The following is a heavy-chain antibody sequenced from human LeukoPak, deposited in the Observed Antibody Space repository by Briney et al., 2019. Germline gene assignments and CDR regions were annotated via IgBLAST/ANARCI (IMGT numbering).Heavy chain of an antibody. CDR3: ARAYSGYVFDY. CDR2: IYYSGST. D-gene: IGHD5-12*01. J-gene: IGHJ4*02. V-gene: IGHV4-59*01. Sequence: SETLSLTCTVSGGSISSYYWSWIRQPPGKGLEWIGYIYYSGSTNYNPSLKSRVTISVDTSKNQFSLKLSSVTAADTAVYYCARAYSGYVFDYWGQGTLVSVSS. CDR1: GGSISSYY.